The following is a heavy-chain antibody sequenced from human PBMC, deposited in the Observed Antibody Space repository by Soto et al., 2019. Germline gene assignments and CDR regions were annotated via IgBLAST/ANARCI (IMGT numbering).Heavy chain of an antibody. J-gene: IGHJ4*02. CDR1: GGSNIRDGYY. V-gene: IGHV4-31*03. Sequence: PSETLSLTCSVSGGSNIRDGYYWSWIRHHPGKGLEWIAYISYSGSSYSNPSLKSRVTISADTSKNQFSLRLTSVTAADTAVYFCARAKVVGSLDFWGQGALHAGSS. CDR3: ARAKVVGSLDF. CDR2: ISYSGSS. D-gene: IGHD2-2*01.